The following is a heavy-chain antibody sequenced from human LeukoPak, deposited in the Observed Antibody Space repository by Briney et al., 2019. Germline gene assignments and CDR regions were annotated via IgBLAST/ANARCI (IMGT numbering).Heavy chain of an antibody. Sequence: SETLSLTCTVSGGSISSSSYYWGWIRQPPGKGLEWIGSIYYSGSTYYNPSLKSRVTISVDTSKNQFSLKLSSVTAADTAVYYCARSANWIPYYFDYWGQETLVTVSS. CDR1: GGSISSSSYY. CDR2: IYYSGST. CDR3: ARSANWIPYYFDY. J-gene: IGHJ4*02. D-gene: IGHD1-1*01. V-gene: IGHV4-39*01.